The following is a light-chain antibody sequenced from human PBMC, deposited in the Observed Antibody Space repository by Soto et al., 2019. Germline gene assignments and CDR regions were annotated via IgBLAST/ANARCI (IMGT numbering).Light chain of an antibody. CDR3: QQYNDWPLT. CDR1: QSVSSN. Sequence: IVMTQSPVTLSVSAGESVTLSWRASQSVSSNLAWYQQKPGQAPRLLIYGAFTRATGIPDRVSGTGAGTEFTLTISSLQSEDFALYYCQQYNDWPLTFGQGTKVDIK. J-gene: IGKJ1*01. V-gene: IGKV3-15*01. CDR2: GAF.